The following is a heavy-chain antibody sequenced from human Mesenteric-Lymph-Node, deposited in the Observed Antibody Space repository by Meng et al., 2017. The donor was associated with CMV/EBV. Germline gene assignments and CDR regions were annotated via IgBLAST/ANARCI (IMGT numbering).Heavy chain of an antibody. D-gene: IGHD3-3*01. CDR2: IYYSGST. CDR1: GGSISSSSYY. J-gene: IGHJ5*02. CDR3: ARDAGYDFWSGQYNWFDP. V-gene: IGHV4-39*07. Sequence: SETLSLTCTVSGGSISSSSYYWGWIRQPPGKGLEWFGSIYYSGSTYYNPSLKSRVTISVDTSKNQFSLKLSSVTAADTAVYYCARDAGYDFWSGQYNWFDPWGQGTLVTVSS.